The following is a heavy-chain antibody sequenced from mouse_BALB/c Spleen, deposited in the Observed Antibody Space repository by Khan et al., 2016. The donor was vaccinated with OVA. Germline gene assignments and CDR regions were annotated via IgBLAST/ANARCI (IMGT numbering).Heavy chain of an antibody. CDR1: GYTFTSYT. J-gene: IGHJ3*01. V-gene: IGHV1-4*01. CDR3: AREGAYYRSDGWFAY. CDR2: INPSSGYT. D-gene: IGHD2-14*01. Sequence: QVRLQQSGTELARPGASVKMSSKASGYTFTSYTMHWVKQRPGQGLEWIGYINPSSGYTNYNQKFKDKATLTADKSSITAYMQLSSLTSEDSAIYYCAREGAYYRSDGWFAYWGQGTLVTVSA.